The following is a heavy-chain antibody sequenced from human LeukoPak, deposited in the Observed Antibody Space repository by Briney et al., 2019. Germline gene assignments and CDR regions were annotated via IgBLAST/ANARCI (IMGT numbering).Heavy chain of an antibody. CDR2: ISTSGSTI. J-gene: IGHJ4*02. CDR3: ATAAPYDY. Sequence: GGSLRLSCAASGFTFSAHWMSWVRQAPGKGLEWVSYISTSGSTIYYADSVKGRFTISRDNAKNSLYLQMNSLRAEDTAVYYCATAAPYDYWGQGTLVTVPS. CDR1: GFTFSAHW. V-gene: IGHV3-11*01.